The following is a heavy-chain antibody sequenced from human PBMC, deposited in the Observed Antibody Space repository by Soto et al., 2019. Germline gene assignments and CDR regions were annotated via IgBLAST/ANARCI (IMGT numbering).Heavy chain of an antibody. CDR2: ISYDGSNK. CDR3: AKDRIRIAVAAPFDY. J-gene: IGHJ4*02. Sequence: QVQLVESGGGVVQPGRSLRLSCAASGFTFSSYGMHWVRQAPGKGLEWVAVISYDGSNKYYADSVKGRFTISRDNSKNSLYQQMNSRRAEDTAGYYCAKDRIRIAVAAPFDYWGQGTLVTVSA. CDR1: GFTFSSYG. V-gene: IGHV3-30*18. D-gene: IGHD6-19*01.